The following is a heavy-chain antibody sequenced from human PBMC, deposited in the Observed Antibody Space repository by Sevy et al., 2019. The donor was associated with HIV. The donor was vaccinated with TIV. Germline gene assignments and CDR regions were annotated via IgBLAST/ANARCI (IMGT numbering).Heavy chain of an antibody. CDR2: INTNTGNP. J-gene: IGHJ5*02. CDR3: ARALTTGTTLRFDP. CDR1: GYTFTSYA. Sequence: APVKVSCKASGYTFTSYAMNWVRQAPGQGLEWMGWINTNTGNPTYAQGFTGRFVFSLDTSVSTAYLQISSLKAEDTAVYYCARALTTGTTLRFDPWGQGTLVTVSS. D-gene: IGHD1-1*01. V-gene: IGHV7-4-1*02.